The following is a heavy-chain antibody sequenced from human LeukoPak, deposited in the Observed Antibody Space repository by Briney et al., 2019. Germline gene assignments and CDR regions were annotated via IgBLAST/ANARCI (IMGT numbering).Heavy chain of an antibody. Sequence: GGSLRLSCTASGFTFGDYAMSWVRQAPGKGLEWVSYISSSSSTIYYADSVKGRFTISRDNAKNSLYLQMNSLRTEDTALYYCAKSGDGYGPWHYYYMDVWGKGTTVTVSS. CDR3: AKSGDGYGPWHYYYMDV. CDR2: ISSSSSTI. CDR1: GFTFGDYA. V-gene: IGHV3-48*01. J-gene: IGHJ6*03. D-gene: IGHD5-24*01.